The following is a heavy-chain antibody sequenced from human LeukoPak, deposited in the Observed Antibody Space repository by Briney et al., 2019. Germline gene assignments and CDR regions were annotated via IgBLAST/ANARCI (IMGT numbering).Heavy chain of an antibody. D-gene: IGHD1-26*01. Sequence: GGSLRLSCAASGFTFSSYAMSWVRQAPGKGLEWVSAISGSGGSTYYADSVKGRFTISRDNSKNTLYLQMISLRAEDTAVYYCAKNRWELLLLTFDYWGQGTLVTVSS. J-gene: IGHJ4*02. CDR3: AKNRWELLLLTFDY. CDR1: GFTFSSYA. V-gene: IGHV3-23*01. CDR2: ISGSGGST.